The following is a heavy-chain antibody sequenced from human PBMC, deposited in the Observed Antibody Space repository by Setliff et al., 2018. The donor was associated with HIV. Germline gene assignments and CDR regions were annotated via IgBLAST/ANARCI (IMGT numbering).Heavy chain of an antibody. CDR2: ISAYNGYT. J-gene: IGHJ5*02. V-gene: IGHV1-18*01. D-gene: IGHD2-15*01. CDR3: ARGPEERDCSGGSCYGNFDP. Sequence: ASVKVSCKASGYTFISYGINWVRQAPGQGLEWVGWISAYNGYTNYAQKFQGRVTMTTDTSTSTAYMELRSLRSDDTAVYYCARGPEERDCSGGSCYGNFDPWGQGTLVTVSS. CDR1: GYTFISYG.